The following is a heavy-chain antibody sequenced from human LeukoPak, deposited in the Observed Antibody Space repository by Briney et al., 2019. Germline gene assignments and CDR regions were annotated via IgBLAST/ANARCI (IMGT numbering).Heavy chain of an antibody. Sequence: SETLSLTCTVSGGSISCYYWSWIRQPPGKGLEWIGYIYYSGSTNYNPSLKSRVTISVDTSKNQFSLKLSSVTAADTAVYYCARRAAAGHFDYWGQGTLVTVSS. CDR3: ARRAAAGHFDY. CDR1: GGSISCYY. J-gene: IGHJ4*02. D-gene: IGHD6-13*01. CDR2: IYYSGST. V-gene: IGHV4-59*08.